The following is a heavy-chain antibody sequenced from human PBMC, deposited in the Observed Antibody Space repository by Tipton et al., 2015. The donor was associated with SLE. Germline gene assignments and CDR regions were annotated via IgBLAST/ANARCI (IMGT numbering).Heavy chain of an antibody. CDR2: IYSSGST. J-gene: IGHJ3*02. V-gene: IGHV4-4*07. CDR3: ARGGTMLRGVEEAFDI. Sequence: PGLVKPSETLSLTCTVPGGSISSNYWSWIRQPAGKGLEWIGRIYSSGSTNYNPSLKSRVTISIDTSKNQFSLKLNSVTAADTAVYYCARGGTMLRGVEEAFDIWGQGTMVTVSS. D-gene: IGHD3-10*01. CDR1: GGSISSNY.